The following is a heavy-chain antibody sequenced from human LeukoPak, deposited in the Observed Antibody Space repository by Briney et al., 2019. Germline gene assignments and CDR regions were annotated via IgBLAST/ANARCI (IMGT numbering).Heavy chain of an antibody. J-gene: IGHJ6*02. CDR1: GGSISSSSYY. CDR2: IYYSGNT. V-gene: IGHV4-39*07. Sequence: PSETLSLTCTVSGGSISSSSYYWGWIRQPPGKGLEWIGSIYYSGNTYYNPSLKSRVTISVDTSKNQFSLKLSSVTAADTAVYYCARGNYYDSSGYYHYYYYYGMDVWGQGTTVTVSS. D-gene: IGHD3-22*01. CDR3: ARGNYYDSSGYYHYYYYYGMDV.